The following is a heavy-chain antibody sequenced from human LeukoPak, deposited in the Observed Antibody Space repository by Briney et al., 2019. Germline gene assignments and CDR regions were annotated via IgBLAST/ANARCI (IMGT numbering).Heavy chain of an antibody. CDR3: ARGVYEFDY. Sequence: TGGSLRLSCAASGFTFSSYWMSWVRQAPGKGLVWVANMKEDGGEKYYVDSVKGRFTISRDNVKNSLYLQMNSLRAEDTAVYYCARGVYEFDYWGQGTLVTVSS. CDR2: MKEDGGEK. J-gene: IGHJ4*02. V-gene: IGHV3-7*01. CDR1: GFTFSSYW. D-gene: IGHD6-6*01.